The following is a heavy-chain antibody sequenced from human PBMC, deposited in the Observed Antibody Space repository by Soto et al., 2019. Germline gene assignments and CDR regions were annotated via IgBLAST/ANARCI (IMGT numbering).Heavy chain of an antibody. Sequence: EVQLVESGGGLVKPGGSLRLSCAASGFTFSSYRMNWVRQAPGKGLEWVSSISSSSSYIYYADSVKGRFTISRDNAKNSLYLQMNSLRDEDTAVDYCARDVSVAFDIWGQGTMVTVSS. V-gene: IGHV3-21*01. CDR1: GFTFSSYR. CDR2: ISSSSSYI. J-gene: IGHJ3*02. CDR3: ARDVSVAFDI.